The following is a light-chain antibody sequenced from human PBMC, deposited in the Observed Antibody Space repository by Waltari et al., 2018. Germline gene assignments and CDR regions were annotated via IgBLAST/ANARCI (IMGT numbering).Light chain of an antibody. CDR2: DVN. CDR1: TSDVGGYNY. CDR3: SSYTGGTTLVV. J-gene: IGLJ2*01. V-gene: IGLV2-14*03. Sequence: QSALTQPASVSGSPGQSITISCTGTTSDVGGYNYVSWYQQHPGKAPKLVSYDVNNRPLGVSNRFSGSKSGNTASLTISGLQTEDEADYHCSSYTGGTTLVVFGGGTKLTVL.